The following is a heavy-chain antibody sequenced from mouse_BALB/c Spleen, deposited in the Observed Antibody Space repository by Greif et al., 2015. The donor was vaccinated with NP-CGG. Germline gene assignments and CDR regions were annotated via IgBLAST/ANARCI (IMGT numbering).Heavy chain of an antibody. J-gene: IGHJ3*01. CDR2: IWAGGST. V-gene: IGHV2-9*02. CDR3: ARDGGYYGNYESAY. D-gene: IGHD2-1*01. CDR1: GFSLTSYG. Sequence: VQGVESGPGLVAPSQSLSITCTVSGFSLTSYGVHWVRQPPGKGLEWLGVIWAGGSTNYNSALMSRLSISKDNSKSQVFLKMNSLQTDDTAMYYCARDGGYYGNYESAYWGQGTQVTVSA.